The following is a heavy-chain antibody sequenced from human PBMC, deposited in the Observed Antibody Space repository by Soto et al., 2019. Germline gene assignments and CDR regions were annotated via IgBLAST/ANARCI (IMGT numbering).Heavy chain of an antibody. D-gene: IGHD2-15*01. CDR2: IDWDDDK. V-gene: IGHV2-70*04. CDR3: ARMFHCSGGTCPFDY. J-gene: IGHJ4*02. CDR1: GFSLSTSGMR. Sequence: PTLVNPTQTLTLTCTFSGFSLSTSGMRVSWIRQPPGKALEWLARIDWDDDKFYNTSLKTRLTISKDSSKNQVVLTMTNMDPADTATYYCARMFHCSGGTCPFDYWGQGALVTVSS.